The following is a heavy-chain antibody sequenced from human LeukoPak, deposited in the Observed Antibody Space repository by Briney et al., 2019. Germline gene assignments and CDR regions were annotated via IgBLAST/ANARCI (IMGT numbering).Heavy chain of an antibody. J-gene: IGHJ4*02. CDR2: ISGSGGST. V-gene: IGHV3-23*01. D-gene: IGHD6-13*01. CDR1: GFTFSSYA. CDR3: TKGYSSNWYYFDY. Sequence: GGSLRHSCAASGFTFSSYAMSWVRQAPGKGLEWVSAISGSGGSTYYADSVKGRFTISRDNSKNTLYLQMRSLRAEDTAVYYCTKGYSSNWYYFDYWGQGTLVTVSS.